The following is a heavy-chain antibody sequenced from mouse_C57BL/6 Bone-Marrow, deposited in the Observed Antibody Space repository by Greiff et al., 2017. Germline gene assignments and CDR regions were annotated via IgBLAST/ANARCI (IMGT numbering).Heavy chain of an antibody. Sequence: VQLQQSGAELVKPGASVKLSCKASGYTFTSYWMQWVKQRPGQGLEWIGEIDPSDSYTNYNQKFKGKATMTVDTSSSTAYMQLSSLTSEDSAVYSCAKDYDGGDFDVWGTGTTVTVSS. V-gene: IGHV1-50*01. CDR3: AKDYDGGDFDV. CDR1: GYTFTSYW. D-gene: IGHD2-4*01. J-gene: IGHJ1*03. CDR2: IDPSDSYT.